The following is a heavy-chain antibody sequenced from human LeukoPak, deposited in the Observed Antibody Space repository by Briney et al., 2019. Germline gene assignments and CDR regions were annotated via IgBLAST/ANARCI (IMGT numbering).Heavy chain of an antibody. CDR2: IIPIFGTA. CDR1: GGTFSSYA. V-gene: IGHV1-69*13. D-gene: IGHD3-22*01. J-gene: IGHJ6*03. CDR3: ARGPDYYDSSGYDYYYMDV. Sequence: SVKVSCKASGGTFSSYAISWVRQAPGQGLEWMGGIIPIFGTANYAQKFQGRVTITADESTSTAYMELSSLRSEDTAVYYCARGPDYYDSSGYDYYYMDVRGKGTTVTVSS.